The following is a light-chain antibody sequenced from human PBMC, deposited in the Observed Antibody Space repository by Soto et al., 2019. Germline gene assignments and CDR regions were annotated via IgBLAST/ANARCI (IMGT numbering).Light chain of an antibody. CDR1: LSVNNY. Sequence: VVTQAASTLSLSPGERATLSCRASLSVNNYLAWYQQKPGQAPTLLIYDTSNRATGVPPRFSGSGSGTDLTITISSLEPEDAEVYYGQQRSNWPRTFGQGTKVDIK. CDR3: QQRSNWPRT. V-gene: IGKV3-11*01. J-gene: IGKJ1*01. CDR2: DTS.